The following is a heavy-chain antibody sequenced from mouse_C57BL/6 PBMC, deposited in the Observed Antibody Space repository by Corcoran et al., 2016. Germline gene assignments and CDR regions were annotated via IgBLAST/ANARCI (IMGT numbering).Heavy chain of an antibody. D-gene: IGHD2-2*01. J-gene: IGHJ4*01. CDR1: GYTFTDYY. Sequence: EVQLQQSGPVLVKPGASVKMSCKASGYTFTDYYMNWVKQSHGKSLEWIGVINPYNGGTSYNQKFKGKATLTVDKSSSTAYMELNSLTSEDSAVYYCAKGGIYYGYGGAMDYWGQRTSVTVSS. CDR3: AKGGIYYGYGGAMDY. CDR2: INPYNGGT. V-gene: IGHV1-19*01.